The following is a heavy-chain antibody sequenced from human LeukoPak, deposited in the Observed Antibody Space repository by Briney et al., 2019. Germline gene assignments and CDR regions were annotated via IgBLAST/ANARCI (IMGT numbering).Heavy chain of an antibody. D-gene: IGHD6-13*01. Sequence: ASVKVSCKASGYTFTSYGISWVRQAPGQGLEWMGWISAYNGNTNYAQKLQGRVTMTTDTSTSTAYMELRSLRSDDTAVYYCASRSSSWPRTLNYYYYYGMDVWGQGTTVTVSS. J-gene: IGHJ6*02. CDR3: ASRSSSWPRTLNYYYYYGMDV. V-gene: IGHV1-18*01. CDR1: GYTFTSYG. CDR2: ISAYNGNT.